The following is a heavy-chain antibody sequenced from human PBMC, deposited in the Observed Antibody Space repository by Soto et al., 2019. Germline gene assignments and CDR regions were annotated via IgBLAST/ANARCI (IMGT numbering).Heavy chain of an antibody. Sequence: QLHLRESGPGLVKPSETLSLTCTVSGGSITSSSYYWGWIRQPPGKGLEWIGSIYYSGSTYYNPSLKSQVTISVDTSKNQFSLKLSSVTAADTAVYYCATQEVGGSYVYTFDPWRQGTLVTVSS. CDR1: GGSITSSSYY. J-gene: IGHJ5*02. D-gene: IGHD1-26*01. CDR2: IYYSGST. V-gene: IGHV4-39*01. CDR3: ATQEVGGSYVYTFDP.